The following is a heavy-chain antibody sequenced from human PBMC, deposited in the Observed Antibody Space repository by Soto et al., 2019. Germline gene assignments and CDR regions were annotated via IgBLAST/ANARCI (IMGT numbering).Heavy chain of an antibody. V-gene: IGHV3-23*01. CDR1: GFSFSSYA. CDR3: AKEAVAGPYYSYYGMDV. J-gene: IGHJ6*02. Sequence: EVQLLESGGGLVQPGGSLRLSCAASGFSFSSYAMSWVRQAPGKGLEWVSGISGSGGSTYYADSVKGRFTISRDKSKNTLYLQINSLRAEDTAVYYCAKEAVAGPYYSYYGMDVWGQGTTVTVSS. CDR2: ISGSGGST. D-gene: IGHD6-19*01.